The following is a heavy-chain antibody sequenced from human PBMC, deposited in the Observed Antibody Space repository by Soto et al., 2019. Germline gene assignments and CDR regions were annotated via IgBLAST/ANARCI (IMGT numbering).Heavy chain of an antibody. V-gene: IGHV1-18*01. CDR1: GYTFVSYG. J-gene: IGHJ4*02. D-gene: IGHD5-12*01. Sequence: QLQLVQSGAEVEKPGASVKVSCKASGYTFVSYGISWVRQAPGQGHEWMGWISPYNGNTKYTQKFQGRVTITADTSTSTAYLELRRLRSDETAVYYCARDRARWLQVGSDYWGQGTLVTVSS. CDR2: ISPYNGNT. CDR3: ARDRARWLQVGSDY.